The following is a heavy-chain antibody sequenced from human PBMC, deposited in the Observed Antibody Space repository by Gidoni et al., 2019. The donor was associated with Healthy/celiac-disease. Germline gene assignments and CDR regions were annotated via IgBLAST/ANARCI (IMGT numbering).Heavy chain of an antibody. Sequence: QVQLVESGGGLVKPGGSLRLSCAASGFPFSDYYMSLIRQAPGKGLEWVSYISSSGSTIYYADSVKGRFTISRDNAKNSLYLQMNSLRAEDTAVYYCARDLDIGVGADDAFDIWGQGTMVTVSS. CDR3: ARDLDIGVGADDAFDI. CDR2: ISSSGSTI. V-gene: IGHV3-11*01. CDR1: GFPFSDYY. D-gene: IGHD2-15*01. J-gene: IGHJ3*02.